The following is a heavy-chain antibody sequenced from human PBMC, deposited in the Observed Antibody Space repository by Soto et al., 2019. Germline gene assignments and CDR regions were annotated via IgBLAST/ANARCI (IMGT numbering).Heavy chain of an antibody. J-gene: IGHJ6*02. CDR2: MYNTGST. CDR3: ARDLWGYCGTDCYPLDV. D-gene: IGHD2-21*02. Sequence: SETLSLTCTVYGGSVSGFYCSWIRQPAGKGLEWIGYMYNTGSTVYNPSFKSRVTISVDTSKNQFSLKLNSVTAADTAVYYCARDLWGYCGTDCYPLDVWGQGTTVTVS. V-gene: IGHV4-59*02. CDR1: GGSVSGFY.